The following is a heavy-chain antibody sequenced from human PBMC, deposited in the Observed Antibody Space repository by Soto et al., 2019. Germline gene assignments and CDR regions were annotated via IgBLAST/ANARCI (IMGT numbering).Heavy chain of an antibody. Sequence: PGESLKISCKGSGYSFTSYWISWVRQMPGKGLEWMGRIDPSDSYTNYSPSFQGHVTISADKSISTAYLQWSSLKASDTAMYYCARRRVVVPAAPQGEQQLVRPTPEYYYYGMDVWGQGTTVTVSS. J-gene: IGHJ6*02. CDR2: IDPSDSYT. CDR3: ARRRVVVPAAPQGEQQLVRPTPEYYYYGMDV. V-gene: IGHV5-10-1*01. CDR1: GYSFTSYW. D-gene: IGHD2-2*01.